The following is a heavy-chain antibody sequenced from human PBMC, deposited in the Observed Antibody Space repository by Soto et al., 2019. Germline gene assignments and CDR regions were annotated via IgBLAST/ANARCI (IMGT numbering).Heavy chain of an antibody. J-gene: IGHJ3*01. CDR3: VRGVGASSGAFDV. CDR1: GFTFRNYA. V-gene: IGHV3-23*01. Sequence: EVQLLESGGGLVQPGGSLRLSCTASGFTFRNYAMIWVRQAPGKGLQWVSGISDSGAVIFHADSVRGRFTISRDNAKNTQFLLMTNVTSDDTAVYYCVRGVGASSGAFDVWGQGTMVTVSS. D-gene: IGHD1-26*01. CDR2: ISDSGAVI.